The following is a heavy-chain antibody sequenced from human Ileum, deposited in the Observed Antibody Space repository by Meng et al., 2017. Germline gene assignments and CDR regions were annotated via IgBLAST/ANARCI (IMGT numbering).Heavy chain of an antibody. CDR1: GFIVSSHY. V-gene: IGHV3-74*02. D-gene: IGHD6-19*01. CDR3: ARAIEVAGTGGYY. CDR2: INSDGSST. Sequence: VQLVEAGGGLFQPGGSLRLSCEASGFIVSSHYMSWVRQAPGKGLVWVSRINSDGSSTNYADSVKGRFTISRDNAKNTLHLQMNSLRAEDTAVYYCARAIEVAGTGGYYWGQGTLVTVSS. J-gene: IGHJ4*02.